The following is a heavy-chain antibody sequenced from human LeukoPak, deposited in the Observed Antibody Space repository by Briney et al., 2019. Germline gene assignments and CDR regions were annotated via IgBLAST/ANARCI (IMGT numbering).Heavy chain of an antibody. Sequence: SETLSLTCTVSGGSISSYYWSWIRQPAGKGLEWIGRIYTSGSTNYNPSLKSRVTMSVDTSKNQFSLKLSSVTAADTAVYYCARGIKITMVRGVIITHYMDVWGKGTTVTVSS. CDR3: ARGIKITMVRGVIITHYMDV. CDR2: IYTSGST. CDR1: GGSISSYY. J-gene: IGHJ6*03. D-gene: IGHD3-10*01. V-gene: IGHV4-4*07.